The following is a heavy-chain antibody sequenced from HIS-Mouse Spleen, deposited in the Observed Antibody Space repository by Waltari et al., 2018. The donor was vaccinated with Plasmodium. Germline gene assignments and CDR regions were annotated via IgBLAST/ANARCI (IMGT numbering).Heavy chain of an antibody. Sequence: QVQLQQWGAGLLKPSETLSLTCAVYGGSFSGYYWSWIRQPPGKGLEWFGEINHSGSTNYNPALKSRVTISVDTSKNQFSLKLSSVTAADTAVYYCARGSAAAGPFDYWGQGTLVTVSS. CDR2: INHSGST. CDR3: ARGSAAAGPFDY. J-gene: IGHJ4*02. V-gene: IGHV4-34*01. D-gene: IGHD6-13*01. CDR1: GGSFSGYY.